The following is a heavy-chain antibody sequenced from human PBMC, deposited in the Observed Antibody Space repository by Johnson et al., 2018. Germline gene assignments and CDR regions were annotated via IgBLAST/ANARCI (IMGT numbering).Heavy chain of an antibody. D-gene: IGHD3-10*01. CDR3: ARGRYYGSGSYRSLSYYYYYGMDV. Sequence: QVQLQESGPGLVKPSETLSLTCTVSGGSISSYYWSWIRQPPGKGLEWIGYIYYSGSTNYNPSLKRRVTISVDTSKNQFSLKLSSVTAAATAVYYCARGRYYGSGSYRSLSYYYYYGMDVWGQGTTVTVSS. V-gene: IGHV4-59*01. CDR1: GGSISSYY. CDR2: IYYSGST. J-gene: IGHJ6*02.